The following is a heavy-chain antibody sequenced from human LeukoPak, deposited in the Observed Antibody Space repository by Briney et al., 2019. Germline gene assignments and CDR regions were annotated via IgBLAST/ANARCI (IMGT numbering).Heavy chain of an antibody. CDR1: GFTFSSYS. CDR2: ISSSGSYI. V-gene: IGHV3-21*01. CDR3: ARDLLPDDAFDI. J-gene: IGHJ3*02. Sequence: PGGSLRLSCAASGFTFSSYSMNWVRQAPGKGLEWVSSISSSGSYIYYADSVKGRCTISRDNAKNSLYLRMNSLRAEDTAVYYCARDLLPDDAFDIWGQGTMVTVSS.